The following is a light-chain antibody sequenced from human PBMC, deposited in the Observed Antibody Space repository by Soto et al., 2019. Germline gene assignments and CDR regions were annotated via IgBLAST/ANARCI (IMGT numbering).Light chain of an antibody. J-gene: IGKJ1*01. CDR3: QQYNNWPRT. V-gene: IGKV1-6*01. CDR2: AAS. CDR1: QAIRSA. Sequence: AIQLTQSQSSLSASVGDRVTITCRASQAIRSALGWYQQKPGKVPKLLIYAASTLQSGVPSRFSGSGFGTDFTLTISRLQPEDFAVYYCQQYNNWPRTFGQVTNVDIK.